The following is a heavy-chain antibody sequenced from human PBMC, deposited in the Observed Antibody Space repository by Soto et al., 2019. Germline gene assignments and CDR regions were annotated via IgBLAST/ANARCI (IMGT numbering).Heavy chain of an antibody. V-gene: IGHV3-48*01. CDR1: GFILSDCA. CDR3: GRDLSWGSNWDSSMDV. J-gene: IGHJ6*03. D-gene: IGHD7-27*01. CDR2: ISSSSSVI. Sequence: EVQLVESGGGLVQPGGSLRLSCANSGFILSDCAMNWVRQAPGKGLEWVSYISSSSSVIEYADSVKGRFTDSRDNARNSLEHQMDSLEAEDTAVYYCGRDLSWGSNWDSSMDVWGKGTTVTVAS.